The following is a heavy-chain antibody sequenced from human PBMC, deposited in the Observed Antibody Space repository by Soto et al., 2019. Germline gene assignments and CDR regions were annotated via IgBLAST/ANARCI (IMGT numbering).Heavy chain of an antibody. Sequence: PSETLSLTCTVSGVSISSYYWSWIRQPAGKGLEWIGYIYYSRSTYYNPSLKSRVTISVDTSKNQFSLKLSSVTAADTAVYYCARGGYQLLYWFDPWGQGTLVTLSS. CDR2: IYYSRST. D-gene: IGHD2-2*01. J-gene: IGHJ5*02. V-gene: IGHV4-59*06. CDR1: GVSISSYY. CDR3: ARGGYQLLYWFDP.